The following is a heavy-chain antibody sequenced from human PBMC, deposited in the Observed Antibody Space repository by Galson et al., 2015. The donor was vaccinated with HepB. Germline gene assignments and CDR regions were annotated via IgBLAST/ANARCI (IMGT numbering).Heavy chain of an antibody. CDR1: GFTFSRYY. V-gene: IGHV1-46*01. CDR3: ARETPELHAFDV. Sequence: SCKATGFTFSRYYMHWVRQSPGQGPEWMGIIKSTGGRTIYAQRFQGRVTMTRDTSTNTVYMEVNSLRPEDTAVYYCARETPELHAFDVWGQGTVVTVS. J-gene: IGHJ3*01. CDR2: IKSTGGRT. D-gene: IGHD1-14*01.